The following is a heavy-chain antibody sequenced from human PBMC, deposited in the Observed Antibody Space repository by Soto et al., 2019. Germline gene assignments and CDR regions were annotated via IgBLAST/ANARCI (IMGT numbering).Heavy chain of an antibody. CDR3: AKWVVSGSGLDY. J-gene: IGHJ4*02. CDR2: IKQDGSEK. CDR1: GFTFTTYW. Sequence: EVQLVESGGGLVQPGGSLRLSCAASGFTFTTYWMSWVRQAPGKGLEWVANIKQDGSEKHYVDSVKGRFTLSRDNAKNSLYLQMNSLRAEDTAVYYCAKWVVSGSGLDYWGQGTLVTVSS. V-gene: IGHV3-7*01. D-gene: IGHD6-19*01.